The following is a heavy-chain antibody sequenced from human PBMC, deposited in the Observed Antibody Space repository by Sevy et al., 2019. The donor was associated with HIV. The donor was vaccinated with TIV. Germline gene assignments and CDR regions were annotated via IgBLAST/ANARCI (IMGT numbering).Heavy chain of an antibody. CDR2: INPNNGDS. V-gene: IGHV1-2*02. CDR3: TRDDIYTHPWEFDW. Sequence: ASVKVSCKSSGYTFTDYYMHWVRQAPGQGLEWMGWINPNNGDSRSAQKFQGRVTLTRDMSIRTAYMELSRLRSDDTAFYFCTRDDIYTHPWEFDWWSHGALVTVSS. J-gene: IGHJ4*01. CDR1: GYTFTDYY. D-gene: IGHD1-26*01.